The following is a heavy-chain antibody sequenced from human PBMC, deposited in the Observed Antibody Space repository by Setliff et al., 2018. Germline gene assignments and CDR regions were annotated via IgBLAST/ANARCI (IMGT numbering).Heavy chain of an antibody. Sequence: PGGSLRLSCAASGFTFSGAAIHWVRQAPGKRLEWVAVISFDGSNESYTDSVKGRFTISRDNSEITLYLQMNSLRAEDTAVYFCARLALTGYDTSGYYYALDYYYYMDVWGKGTTVTVSS. V-gene: IGHV3-30*07. CDR2: ISFDGSNE. CDR1: GFTFSGAA. J-gene: IGHJ6*03. CDR3: ARLALTGYDTSGYYYALDYYYYMDV. D-gene: IGHD3-22*01.